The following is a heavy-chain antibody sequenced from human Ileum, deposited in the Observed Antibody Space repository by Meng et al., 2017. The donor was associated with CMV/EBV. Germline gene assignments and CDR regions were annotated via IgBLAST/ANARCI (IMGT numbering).Heavy chain of an antibody. Sequence: GESLKISCAASGFTFDKYWMTWVRQAPGKGLEWVANIKQDGSEKNYVDSVKGRFTISRDNSNNSVYLQMSSLRAEDTSVYYCARDSEFWSGFDFWGQGTLVTVSS. D-gene: IGHD3-3*01. V-gene: IGHV3-7*01. CDR3: ARDSEFWSGFDF. CDR1: GFTFDKYW. J-gene: IGHJ4*02. CDR2: IKQDGSEK.